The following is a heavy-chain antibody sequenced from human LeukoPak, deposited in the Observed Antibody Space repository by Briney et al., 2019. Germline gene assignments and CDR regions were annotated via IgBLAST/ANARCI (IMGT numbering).Heavy chain of an antibody. D-gene: IGHD4-11*01. J-gene: IGHJ6*03. CDR2: INTYNGKT. CDR3: ARVGHSNHFYYYMDV. CDR1: GGTFSSYA. V-gene: IGHV1-18*01. Sequence: ASVKVSCKASGGTFSSYAISWVRQAPGQGLEWIGRINTYNGKTNYAQKVQGRVTVTTDTSTSTAYMELRSLISDDTAVYYCARVGHSNHFYYYMDVWGKGTTVTVSS.